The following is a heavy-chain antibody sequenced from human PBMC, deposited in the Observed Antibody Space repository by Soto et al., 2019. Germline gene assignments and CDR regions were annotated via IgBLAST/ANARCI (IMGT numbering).Heavy chain of an antibody. Sequence: QVQLQESGPGLVKPSQTLSLTCTVSGGSINSDDSYWSWLRQPPGRGLEWIGYIYDSETTYYNPSLKSRVTISVATSMNQFSLKLNSVTAADTAVYYCARDRQSEIVAMLASNGMDVWGQGTTVIVSS. CDR3: ARDRQSEIVAMLASNGMDV. D-gene: IGHD5-12*01. J-gene: IGHJ6*02. CDR1: GGSINSDDSY. V-gene: IGHV4-30-4*01. CDR2: IYDSETT.